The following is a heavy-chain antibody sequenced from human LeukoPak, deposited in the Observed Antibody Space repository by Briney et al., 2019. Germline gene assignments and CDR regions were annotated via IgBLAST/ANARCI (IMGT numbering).Heavy chain of an antibody. CDR1: GXTFSSYG. CDR2: ISYDGSNK. V-gene: IGHV3-30*18. D-gene: IGHD3-10*01. Sequence: AGGSLRLSCAASGXTFSSYGMHWVRQAPGKGLKWVAVISYDGSNKYYADSVKGRFTISRDNSKNTLYLQMNSLRAEDTAVYYCAKGLLRELIDYWGQGTLVTVSS. CDR3: AKGLLRELIDY. J-gene: IGHJ4*02.